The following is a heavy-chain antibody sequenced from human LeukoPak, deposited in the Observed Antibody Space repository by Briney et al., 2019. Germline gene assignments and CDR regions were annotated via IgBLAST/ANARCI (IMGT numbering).Heavy chain of an antibody. Sequence: SQTLSLTCTVSGGSISSGNYYWSWIRQPPGKGLEWIGYIFYLGNTYYTPSLRSRVTISVDTSKNQFSLKLSSVTAADTAVYYCARKYPDHWFDPWGQGTLVIVSS. CDR1: GGSISSGNYY. D-gene: IGHD6-6*01. CDR3: ARKYPDHWFDP. J-gene: IGHJ5*02. CDR2: IFYLGNT. V-gene: IGHV4-30-4*01.